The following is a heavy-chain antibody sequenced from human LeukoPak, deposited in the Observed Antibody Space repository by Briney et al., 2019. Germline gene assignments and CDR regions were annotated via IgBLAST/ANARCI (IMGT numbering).Heavy chain of an antibody. CDR1: GGSFSGYY. CDR3: KAVTYLPDYYYYYMDV. Sequence: PSETLSLTCAVYGGSFSGYYWSWIRQPPGKGLEWIGEINHSGSTNYNPSLKSRVTISVDTSKNQFSRKLSSVTAADTAVYYCKAVTYLPDYYYYYMDVWGKGTTVTVSS. V-gene: IGHV4-34*01. J-gene: IGHJ6*03. CDR2: INHSGST. D-gene: IGHD2-21*02.